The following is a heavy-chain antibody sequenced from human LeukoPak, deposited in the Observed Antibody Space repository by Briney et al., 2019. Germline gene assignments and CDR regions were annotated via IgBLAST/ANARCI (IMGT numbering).Heavy chain of an antibody. CDR3: ARATIGYCDSTSCYANWFDP. V-gene: IGHV3-48*03. CDR2: ISGTGSTI. CDR1: GFTFSSYE. D-gene: IGHD2-2*03. Sequence: PGGSLRLSCAASGFTFSSYEMNWVRQAPGKGLEWVSYISGTGSTIYYADSVKGRFTISRDNSRNTLYLQMNSLRAEDTAVYYCARATIGYCDSTSCYANWFDPWGQGTLVTVSS. J-gene: IGHJ5*02.